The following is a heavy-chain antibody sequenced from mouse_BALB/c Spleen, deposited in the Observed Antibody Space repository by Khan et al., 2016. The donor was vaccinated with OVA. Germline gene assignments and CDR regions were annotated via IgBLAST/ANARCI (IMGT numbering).Heavy chain of an antibody. CDR2: INPTSGYT. J-gene: IGHJ2*01. CDR1: GYTFTTYW. V-gene: IGHV1-7*01. CDR3: TRDRIDY. Sequence: QVQLQQSGAELVKPGASVKMSCKASGYTFTTYWMHWVKQRPGQGLEWIGYINPTSGYTDYNEKFKDRATLSADKSSSTAYMQLSSLTSEDSAVNYCTRDRIDYWGQGTTLTVSS.